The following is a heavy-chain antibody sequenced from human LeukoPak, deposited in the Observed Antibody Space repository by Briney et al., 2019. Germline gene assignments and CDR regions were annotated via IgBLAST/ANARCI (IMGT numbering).Heavy chain of an antibody. Sequence: ASVKVSCKASGYTFTNYYMHWVRQAPGQGLEWLGLITPSGGSTWYAQKFQGRVTMTRDTSMSTAYMELSSLTSDDTAVYYCARGGQIYDYVWGSYLEFWGQGTLVTVSS. V-gene: IGHV1-46*01. CDR1: GYTFTNYY. J-gene: IGHJ4*02. CDR3: ARGGQIYDYVWGSYLEF. D-gene: IGHD3-16*02. CDR2: ITPSGGST.